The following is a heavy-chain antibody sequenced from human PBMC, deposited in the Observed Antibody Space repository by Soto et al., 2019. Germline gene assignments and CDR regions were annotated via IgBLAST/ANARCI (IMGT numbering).Heavy chain of an antibody. CDR3: ARDCSGGSCYSVRRFDP. D-gene: IGHD2-15*01. CDR1: GGTFSSYT. J-gene: IGHJ5*02. V-gene: IGHV1-69*04. Sequence: GASVKVSCKASGGTFSSYTISWVRQAPGQGLEWMGRIIPILGIANYAQKFQGRVTITADKSTSTAYMELSSLRSEDTAVYYCARDCSGGSCYSVRRFDPWGQGTLVTVS. CDR2: IIPILGIA.